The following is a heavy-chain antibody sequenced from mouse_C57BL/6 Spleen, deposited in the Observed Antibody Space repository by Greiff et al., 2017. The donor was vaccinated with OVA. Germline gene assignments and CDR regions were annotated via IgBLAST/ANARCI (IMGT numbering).Heavy chain of an antibody. D-gene: IGHD1-1*01. V-gene: IGHV1-52*01. J-gene: IGHJ4*01. CDR3: ARGYYYGSSGAMDY. Sequence: VQLQQPGAELVRPGSSVKLSCKASGYTFTSYWMHWVKQRPIQGLEWIGNIDPSDSETHYNQKFKDKATLTVDKSSSTAYMQLSSLASEDSAVYYCARGYYYGSSGAMDYWGQGTSVTVSS. CDR2: IDPSDSET. CDR1: GYTFTSYW.